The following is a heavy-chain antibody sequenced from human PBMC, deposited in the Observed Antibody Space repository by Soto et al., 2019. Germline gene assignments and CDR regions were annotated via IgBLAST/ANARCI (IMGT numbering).Heavy chain of an antibody. Sequence: GRSHRLHYAASGFTFSNYAMKWVRQAPGKGLEWVSLIGESGTPTYYADSVKGRFTISRDNSGNTLFLEMYSLRAEDTAVYYCARYIPGVRYYGMDVWGQGTTVTVSS. CDR2: IGESGTPT. CDR1: GFTFSNYA. CDR3: ARYIPGVRYYGMDV. V-gene: IGHV3-23*01. D-gene: IGHD2-2*01. J-gene: IGHJ6*02.